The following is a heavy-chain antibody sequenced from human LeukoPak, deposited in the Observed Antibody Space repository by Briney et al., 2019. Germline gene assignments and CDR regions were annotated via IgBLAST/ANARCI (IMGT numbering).Heavy chain of an antibody. J-gene: IGHJ6*04. CDR2: INHSGST. D-gene: IGHD3-10*01. V-gene: IGHV4-34*01. CDR3: ARGPPVRLLWFVPPMDV. Sequence: PSETLSLTCAVSGGSIRDYQWSWIRQPPGKGLEWIGEINHSGSTNYNPSLKSRVTISVDTSKNQFSLKLSSVTAADTAVYYCARGPPVRLLWFVPPMDVWGKGTTVTVSS. CDR1: GGSIRDYQ.